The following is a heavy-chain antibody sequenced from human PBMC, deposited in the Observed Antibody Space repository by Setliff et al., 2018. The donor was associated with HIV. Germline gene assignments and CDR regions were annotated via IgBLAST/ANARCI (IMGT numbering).Heavy chain of an antibody. Sequence: PSETLSLTCIVSGAGISGYSWSWIRQPPGKGLEWIGDIDSNGRPNYNTSLTSRLTVSADPSKNQISMKLSSVTAADTSIYYCARLCSNGVCRPVGDHVFDVWGQGTMVTVSS. V-gene: IGHV4-4*09. CDR1: GAGISGYS. CDR2: IDSNGRP. D-gene: IGHD2-8*01. CDR3: ARLCSNGVCRPVGDHVFDV. J-gene: IGHJ3*01.